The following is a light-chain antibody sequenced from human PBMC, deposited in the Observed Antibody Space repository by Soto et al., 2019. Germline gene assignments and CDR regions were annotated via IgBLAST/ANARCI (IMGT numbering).Light chain of an antibody. CDR3: QQYNNWWT. Sequence: DIVMTHSPATLSVSPCEGVTLSYRASQSVNSKLAWYQQKPGRAPRLLIYGASTRATGIPARFSGSGCGTEFTLTISSLQSEDFAVYYCQQYNNWWTFGQGTKVDIK. J-gene: IGKJ1*01. CDR1: QSVNSK. V-gene: IGKV3-15*01. CDR2: GAS.